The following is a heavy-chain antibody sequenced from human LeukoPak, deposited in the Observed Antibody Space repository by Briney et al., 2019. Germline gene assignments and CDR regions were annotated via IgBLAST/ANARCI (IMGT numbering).Heavy chain of an antibody. CDR3: AKYTYYYGSGSPNWFDP. CDR2: ISGSGGST. CDR1: GFTFSSYA. J-gene: IGHJ5*02. V-gene: IGHV3-23*01. Sequence: GGSLRLSCAASGFTFSSYAMSWVRQAPGKGLEWVSAISGSGGSTYYADSVKGRFTISRDNSKNTLYLQMNSLRAEDTAVYYCAKYTYYYGSGSPNWFDPWGQGTLVTVSS. D-gene: IGHD3-10*01.